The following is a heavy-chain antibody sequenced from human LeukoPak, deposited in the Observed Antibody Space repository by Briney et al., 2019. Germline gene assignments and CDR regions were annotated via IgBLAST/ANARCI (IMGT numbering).Heavy chain of an antibody. CDR1: GYRFTGYW. Sequence: AGESLKISCKGSGYRFTGYWIGWVRQMPGKGLEWMGIIYPGDSDTRYSPSFQGQVTISADKSISTAYLHWTSLKASDTAMYYCARQDGYGLYYFDYWGQGTLVTVCS. V-gene: IGHV5-51*01. CDR3: ARQDGYGLYYFDY. J-gene: IGHJ4*02. D-gene: IGHD5-18*01. CDR2: IYPGDSDT.